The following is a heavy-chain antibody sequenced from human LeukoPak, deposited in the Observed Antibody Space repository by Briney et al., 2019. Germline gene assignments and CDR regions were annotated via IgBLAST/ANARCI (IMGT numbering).Heavy chain of an antibody. Sequence: GGSLRLSCAASGFTFSSYAMSWVRKAQGKGLEWVSAISGSGGSTYYADSVKGRFTISRDNSKNTLYLQMNSLRAEDTAVYYCSKCPLAVVVIVDYWGQGTLVTVSS. CDR1: GFTFSSYA. D-gene: IGHD6-19*01. CDR2: ISGSGGST. J-gene: IGHJ4*02. CDR3: SKCPLAVVVIVDY. V-gene: IGHV3-23*01.